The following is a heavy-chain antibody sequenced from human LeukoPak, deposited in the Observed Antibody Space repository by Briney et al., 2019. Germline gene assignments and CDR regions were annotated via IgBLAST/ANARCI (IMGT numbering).Heavy chain of an antibody. CDR2: INAGNGNT. Sequence: GASVKVSCKASGYTFTSYAMHWVRQAPGQRLEWMGWINAGNGNTKYSQKFQGRVTITRDTSASTAYMELSSLRSEDTAVYYCARYRSSWYGIDYWGQGTLVTVSS. CDR3: ARYRSSWYGIDY. D-gene: IGHD6-13*01. CDR1: GYTFTSYA. J-gene: IGHJ4*02. V-gene: IGHV1-3*01.